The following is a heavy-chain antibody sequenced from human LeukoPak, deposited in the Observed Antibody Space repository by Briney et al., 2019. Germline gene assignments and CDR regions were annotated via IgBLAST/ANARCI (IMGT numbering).Heavy chain of an antibody. CDR3: ARSESLQNNWFDP. J-gene: IGHJ5*02. CDR2: IIPIFGTA. CDR1: GCTFSSYA. Sequence: ASVKVSCKASGCTFSSYAISWVRQAPGQGLEWMGGIIPIFGTANYAQKFQGRVTITTDESTSTAYMELSSLRSEDTAVYYCARSESLQNNWFDPWGQGTLVTVSS. V-gene: IGHV1-69*05. D-gene: IGHD1-14*01.